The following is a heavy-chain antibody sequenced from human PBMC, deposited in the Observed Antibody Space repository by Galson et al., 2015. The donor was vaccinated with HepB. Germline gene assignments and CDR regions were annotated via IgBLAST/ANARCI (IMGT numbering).Heavy chain of an antibody. CDR2: VSYDRINK. J-gene: IGHJ4*02. CDR3: ARRALSGSYYFSGGFDY. D-gene: IGHD1-26*01. V-gene: IGHV3-30-3*01. CDR1: GSTFSSHA. Sequence: SLRLSCAASGSTFSSHAMHWVRQAPGKGLEWVAVVSYDRINKYYADSVKGRFTISRDNSENTLYLQLNSLSAEDTSVYYCARRALSGSYYFSGGFDYWGQGALVTVSS.